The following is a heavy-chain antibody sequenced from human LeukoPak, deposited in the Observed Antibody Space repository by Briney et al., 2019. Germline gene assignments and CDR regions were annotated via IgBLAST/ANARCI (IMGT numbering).Heavy chain of an antibody. CDR2: IYSGGST. V-gene: IGHV3-66*02. CDR3: ARDMMSPVAAAAMDV. CDR1: GFTVSSNY. J-gene: IGHJ6*03. D-gene: IGHD6-13*01. Sequence: GGSLRLSCAASGFTVSSNYMSWVRQAPGKGLEWVSVIYSGGSTYYADSVMGRFTISRDNSKNTLYLQMNSLRAEDTAVYYCARDMMSPVAAAAMDVWGKGTTVTVSS.